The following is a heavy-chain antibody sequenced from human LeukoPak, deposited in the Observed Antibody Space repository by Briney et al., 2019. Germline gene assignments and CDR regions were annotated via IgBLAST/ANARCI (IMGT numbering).Heavy chain of an antibody. CDR2: ISYDGNNQ. D-gene: IGHD2-2*01. CDR3: TKEHMPRGVIYWFDP. Sequence: PGGSLRLSRAASGFTFSTFGMHWVRQAPGTGLEWVAVISYDGNNQYYSDSVKGRFTISRDNSKNTLYLQMNSLRPGGTALYYCTKEHMPRGVIYWFDPWGQGTLVTVSS. CDR1: GFTFSTFG. V-gene: IGHV3-30*18. J-gene: IGHJ5*02.